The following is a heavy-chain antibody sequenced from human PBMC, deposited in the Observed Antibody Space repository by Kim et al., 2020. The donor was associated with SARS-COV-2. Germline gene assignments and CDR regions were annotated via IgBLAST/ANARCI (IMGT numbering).Heavy chain of an antibody. Sequence: GGSLRLSCAASGFTFSSYEMNWVRQAPGKGLEWVSYISSSGSTIYYADSVKGRFTISRDNAKNSLYLQMNSLRAEDTAVYYCAGNTYYYDSSGPHYFDYWGQGTLVTVSS. V-gene: IGHV3-48*03. CDR3: AGNTYYYDSSGPHYFDY. CDR2: ISSSGSTI. CDR1: GFTFSSYE. J-gene: IGHJ4*02. D-gene: IGHD3-22*01.